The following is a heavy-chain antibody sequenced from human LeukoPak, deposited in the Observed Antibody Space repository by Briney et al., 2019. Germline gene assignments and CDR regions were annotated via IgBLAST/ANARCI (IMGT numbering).Heavy chain of an antibody. Sequence: ASVKVSCKASGYTFTGYYMHWVRQAPGQGLEWMGWINPNSGGTNYAQKCQGRVTMTRDTSISTAYMELSRLRSDDTAVYYCARSIAARSGVFDYWGQGTLVTVSS. CDR2: INPNSGGT. J-gene: IGHJ4*02. CDR3: ARSIAARSGVFDY. D-gene: IGHD6-6*01. V-gene: IGHV1-2*02. CDR1: GYTFTGYY.